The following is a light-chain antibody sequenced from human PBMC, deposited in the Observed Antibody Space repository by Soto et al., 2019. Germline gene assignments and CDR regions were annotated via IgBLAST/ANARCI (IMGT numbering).Light chain of an antibody. CDR2: DNN. Sequence: QSVLTQPPSVSAAPVRTVTIACSGSSSNIGNSFVSWYQQLPGTAPRLLIYDNNERPSGIPDRFSGSKSGTSATLGITGLQTGDEAEYYCGSWDGGLSAFVFGTGTKLTVL. CDR1: SSNIGNSF. V-gene: IGLV1-51*01. J-gene: IGLJ1*01. CDR3: GSWDGGLSAFV.